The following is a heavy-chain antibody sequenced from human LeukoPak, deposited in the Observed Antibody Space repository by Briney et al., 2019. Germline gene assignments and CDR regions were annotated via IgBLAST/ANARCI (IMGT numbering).Heavy chain of an antibody. D-gene: IGHD3-10*01. CDR2: ISSSGNTI. Sequence: GGSLRLSCAASGFTFSSYEMNWVRQAPGKGLEWVSYISSSGNTIYYADSVKGRFTISRDNAKNSLYLQMNSLRAEDTAVYYCARGGGYYGSGSLHYYYYGMDVWGQGTLVTVSS. CDR1: GFTFSSYE. J-gene: IGHJ6*02. CDR3: ARGGGYYGSGSLHYYYYGMDV. V-gene: IGHV3-48*03.